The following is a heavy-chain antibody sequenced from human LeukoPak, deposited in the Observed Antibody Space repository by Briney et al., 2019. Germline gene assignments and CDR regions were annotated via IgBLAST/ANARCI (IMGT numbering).Heavy chain of an antibody. CDR3: ARRIAVAGTSPAYNWFDP. J-gene: IGHJ5*02. CDR1: GGSISSYY. Sequence: SETLSLTCTVSGGSISSYYWSWIRQPAGKGLEWIGRIYTSGSTNYNPSLKSRVTISVDTSKNQFSLKLSSVTAADTAVYYCARRIAVAGTSPAYNWFDPWGQGTLVTVSS. D-gene: IGHD6-19*01. CDR2: IYTSGST. V-gene: IGHV4-4*07.